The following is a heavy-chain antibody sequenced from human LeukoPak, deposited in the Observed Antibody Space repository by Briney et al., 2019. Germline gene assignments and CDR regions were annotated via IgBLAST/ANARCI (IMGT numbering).Heavy chain of an antibody. J-gene: IGHJ4*02. CDR2: ISSSSSTI. V-gene: IGHV3-48*01. CDR3: ARDNDSRDPPHFDY. CDR1: GFTFSIYS. D-gene: IGHD3-16*01. Sequence: QAGGSLRLSCAASGFTFSIYSMNWVRQAPGKGLEWVSYISSSSSTIHYADSVKGRFTISRDNAKNSLYLQMNSLRAEDTAVYYCARDNDSRDPPHFDYWGQGTLVTVSS.